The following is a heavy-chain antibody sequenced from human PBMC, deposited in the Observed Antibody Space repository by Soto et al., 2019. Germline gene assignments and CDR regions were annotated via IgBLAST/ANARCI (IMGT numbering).Heavy chain of an antibody. CDR1: GFTFDDYA. V-gene: IGHV3-9*01. CDR3: AKDHSRGAPLFDP. J-gene: IGHJ5*02. Sequence: PGGSLRLSCAASGFTFDDYAMHWVRQAPGKGLEWVSGISWNSGSIGYADSVKGRFTISRDNAKNSLYLQMNSLRAEDTALYYCAKDHSRGAPLFDPWGQGTLVTVSS. D-gene: IGHD1-26*01. CDR2: ISWNSGSI.